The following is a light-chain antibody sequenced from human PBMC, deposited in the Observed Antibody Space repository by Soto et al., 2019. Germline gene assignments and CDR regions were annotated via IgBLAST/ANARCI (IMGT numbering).Light chain of an antibody. CDR3: QQYGSSPYT. Sequence: EIVLTQSPGTLSLSPGERATLYCRASQSVSSSYLAWYQQKPGQAPRVLVYGASTRDTGIPDRFSGSGSGTDFTLTIIRLEPEDFAVYYCQQYGSSPYTFGQGTKLEIK. CDR1: QSVSSSY. J-gene: IGKJ2*01. V-gene: IGKV3-20*01. CDR2: GAS.